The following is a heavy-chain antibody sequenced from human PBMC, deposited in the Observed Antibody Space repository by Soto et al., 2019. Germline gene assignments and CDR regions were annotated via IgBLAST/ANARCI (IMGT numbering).Heavy chain of an antibody. J-gene: IGHJ1*01. D-gene: IGHD3-3*01. V-gene: IGHV3-15*07. CDR3: IWQSNFGGAWR. Sequence: EVQLVESDGGLVKPGGSLRLSCAPSGFSFPPAWFNWVRQAPGRGLEGVGRIYSGGATKYSAPVKGRFTISRDDSKSTLYLQMDSLEIGDTALYFCIWQSNFGGAWRWGQGTPVTVSS. CDR1: GFSFPPAW. CDR2: IYSGGAT.